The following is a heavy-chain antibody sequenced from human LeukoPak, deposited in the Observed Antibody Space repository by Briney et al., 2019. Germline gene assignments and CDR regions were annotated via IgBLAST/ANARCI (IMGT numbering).Heavy chain of an antibody. Sequence: GGSLRLSCVASGFTFSSHSMNWVRQAPGKGLEWISYISSSSTIIHYVDSVKGRFTISRDDAKNSLYLQMNSLRAEDTAIYYCANDGVATIPLDYWGQGTLVTVSS. CDR1: GFTFSSHS. D-gene: IGHD5-12*01. J-gene: IGHJ4*02. CDR2: ISSSSTII. CDR3: ANDGVATIPLDY. V-gene: IGHV3-48*01.